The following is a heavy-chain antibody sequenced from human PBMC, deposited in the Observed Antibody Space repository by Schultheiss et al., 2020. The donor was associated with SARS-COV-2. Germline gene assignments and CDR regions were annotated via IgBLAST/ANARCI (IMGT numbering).Heavy chain of an antibody. D-gene: IGHD3-22*01. V-gene: IGHV4-61*01. CDR3: AKGVGWITMIVVGDAFDI. J-gene: IGHJ3*02. CDR2: IYYSGST. Sequence: SETLSLTCTVSGGSVSSGSYYWSWIRQPPGKGLEWIGYIYYSGSTNYNPSLKSRVTISVDTSKNQFSLKLSSVTAADTAVYYCAKGVGWITMIVVGDAFDIWGQGTMVTVSS. CDR1: GGSVSSGSYY.